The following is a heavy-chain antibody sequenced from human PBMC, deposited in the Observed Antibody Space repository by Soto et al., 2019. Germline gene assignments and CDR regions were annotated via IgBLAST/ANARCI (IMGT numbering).Heavy chain of an antibody. CDR3: AQDGGSGWSPLDY. CDR2: ISGSGGST. CDR1: GFTFISDA. V-gene: IGHV3-23*01. D-gene: IGHD6-19*01. J-gene: IGHJ4*02. Sequence: SLRLSCAASGFTFISDAMSWVRQAPGKGLEWGAAISGSGGSTDYADSVKGRVTISRDNAKNTLYLQMNSMRAEDTAVYYCAQDGGSGWSPLDYWGQGTLVPVSS.